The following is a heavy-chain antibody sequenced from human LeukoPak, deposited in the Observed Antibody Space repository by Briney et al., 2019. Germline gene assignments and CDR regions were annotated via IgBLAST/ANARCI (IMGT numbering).Heavy chain of an antibody. J-gene: IGHJ6*02. V-gene: IGHV4-59*01. CDR1: VGSINNYY. D-gene: IGHD6-13*01. CDR3: ARVAARYVGMDV. Sequence: SETLSLTCTVSVGSINNYYWSWIRQPPGKGLEWIGYIYYSGSTNYNPSLKSRVTISVDTSKKQVSLNPSSVTAADTAVYYCARVAARYVGMDVWGQGTTVTVSS. CDR2: IYYSGST.